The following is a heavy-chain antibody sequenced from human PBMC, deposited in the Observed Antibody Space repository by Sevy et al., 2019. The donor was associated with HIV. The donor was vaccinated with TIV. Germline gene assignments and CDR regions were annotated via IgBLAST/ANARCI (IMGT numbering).Heavy chain of an antibody. V-gene: IGHV3-48*03. J-gene: IGHJ4*02. CDR1: GFTFSSYE. Sequence: GGSLRLSCAASGFTFSSYEMNWVRQAPGKGLEWVSYISSSGSTIYYADSVKGRFTISRDNAKNSLYLQMNSLRAEDTAVYYCAISPDIRLHRIAAAGTFDYLGQGTLVTVSS. CDR2: ISSSGSTI. CDR3: AISPDIRLHRIAAAGTFDY. D-gene: IGHD6-13*01.